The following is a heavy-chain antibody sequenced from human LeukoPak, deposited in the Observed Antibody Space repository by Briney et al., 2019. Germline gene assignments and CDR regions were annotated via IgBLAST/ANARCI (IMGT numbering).Heavy chain of an antibody. J-gene: IGHJ4*02. D-gene: IGHD5-24*01. Sequence: GGSLRLSCAASGFTFSSYAMHWVRQAPGKGLEWVAVISYDGSNKYYADSVKGRFTISRDNSKNTLYLQMNSLRAEDTAVYYCARGLQVSFGDLVYWGQGTLVTVSS. CDR1: GFTFSSYA. CDR2: ISYDGSNK. V-gene: IGHV3-30*04. CDR3: ARGLQVSFGDLVY.